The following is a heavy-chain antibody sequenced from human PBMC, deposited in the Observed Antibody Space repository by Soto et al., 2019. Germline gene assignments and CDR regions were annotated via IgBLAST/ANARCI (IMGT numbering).Heavy chain of an antibody. CDR1: GGSISSGDLY. Sequence: SETLSLTCTVSGGSISSGDLYWSWIRQPPGKGLEWVGHIYYTGSTNYNPSLNNRVTISVDTSKNHFSLQLTSVTAADTAVYYCARGAGFSYASTWFDIWGQGTLVTVSS. V-gene: IGHV4-61*03. CDR3: ARGAGFSYASTWFDI. D-gene: IGHD5-18*01. CDR2: IYYTGST. J-gene: IGHJ5*02.